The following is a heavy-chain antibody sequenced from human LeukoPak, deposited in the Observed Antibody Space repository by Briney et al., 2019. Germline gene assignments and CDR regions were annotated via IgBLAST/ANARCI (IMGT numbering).Heavy chain of an antibody. V-gene: IGHV3-53*01. D-gene: IGHD7-27*01. J-gene: IGHJ3*02. CDR3: ARVLNPTTGGAFDI. CDR1: GLTVGGNY. Sequence: PGGSLRLSYAASGLTVGGNYVTWVRQAPGKGLEWVSILHRDGSTFYTDSVKGRFTFSRDNSKNTVFLQMNSLRVEDTAVYYCARVLNPTTGGAFDIWGLGTMVTVSS. CDR2: LHRDGST.